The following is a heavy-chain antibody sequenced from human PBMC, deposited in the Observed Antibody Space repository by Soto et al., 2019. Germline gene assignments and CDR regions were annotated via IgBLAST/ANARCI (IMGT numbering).Heavy chain of an antibody. Sequence: QVQLVQSGAEVKKPGASVKVSCKASGYTFTSYAMHWVRQAPGQRLEWMGWINAGNGNTKYSQKFQGRVTITRDTPASTAYMELSSLRSEDTAVYYCARDGGSLRYFDWLPTSYNWFDPWGQGTLVTVSS. CDR2: INAGNGNT. CDR3: ARDGGSLRYFDWLPTSYNWFDP. J-gene: IGHJ5*02. D-gene: IGHD3-9*01. V-gene: IGHV1-3*01. CDR1: GYTFTSYA.